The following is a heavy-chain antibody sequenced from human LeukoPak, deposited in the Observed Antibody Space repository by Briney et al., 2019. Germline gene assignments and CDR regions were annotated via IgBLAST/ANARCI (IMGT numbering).Heavy chain of an antibody. Sequence: SETLSLTCTVSGLSISSYYWRWLRHPAGEGLEWIGRIYTSGSTNYNPSLKSRVTMSVDTSKNQFSLKLSSVTAADTAVYYCARSVVPAAASWFDPWGQGTLVSDSS. D-gene: IGHD2-2*01. J-gene: IGHJ5*02. CDR1: GLSISSYY. CDR2: IYTSGST. CDR3: ARSVVPAAASWFDP. V-gene: IGHV4-4*07.